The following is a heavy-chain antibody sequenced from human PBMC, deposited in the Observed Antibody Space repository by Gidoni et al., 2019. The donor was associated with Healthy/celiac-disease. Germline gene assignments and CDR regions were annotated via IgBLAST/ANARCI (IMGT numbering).Heavy chain of an antibody. J-gene: IGHJ3*02. D-gene: IGHD3-22*01. CDR1: GFTFSSYA. Sequence: QVQLVESGGGVVQPGRSLRLSCAASGFTFSSYARHWVRQAPGKGLEWVAVISYDGSNKYYADSVKGRFTISRDNSKNTLYLQMNSLRAEDTAVYYCARGESITMIVVVTPAFDIWGQGTMVTVSS. CDR2: ISYDGSNK. V-gene: IGHV3-30-3*01. CDR3: ARGESITMIVVVTPAFDI.